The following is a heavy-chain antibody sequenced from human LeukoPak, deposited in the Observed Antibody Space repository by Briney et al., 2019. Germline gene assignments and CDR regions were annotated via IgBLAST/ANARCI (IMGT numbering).Heavy chain of an antibody. J-gene: IGHJ4*02. CDR3: VRSARLCSSTSWYRMYYFDY. D-gene: IGHD2-2*01. CDR2: INHSGST. Sequence: SSETLSLTCAVYGGSFSGYYWSWIRQPPGKGLEWIGEINHSGSTNYNPSLKSRVTISVDTSKNQFSLKLSSVTAADTAVYYCVRSARLCSSTSWYRMYYFDYWGQGTLVTVSS. CDR1: GGSFSGYY. V-gene: IGHV4-34*01.